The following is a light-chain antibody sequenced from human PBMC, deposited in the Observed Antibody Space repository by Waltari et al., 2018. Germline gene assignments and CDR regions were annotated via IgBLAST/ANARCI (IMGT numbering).Light chain of an antibody. V-gene: IGKV1-39*01. CDR3: QQGHSTPRT. Sequence: DIQMTQSPSSLSASVGDRVTITCRASQSISSYLYWYQQKPEKAPQLLIYAASSLQSGVPSRFSGSRSGTDFTLTITSLQPEDFATYFCQQGHSTPRTFGQGTKVEIK. CDR2: AAS. J-gene: IGKJ1*01. CDR1: QSISSY.